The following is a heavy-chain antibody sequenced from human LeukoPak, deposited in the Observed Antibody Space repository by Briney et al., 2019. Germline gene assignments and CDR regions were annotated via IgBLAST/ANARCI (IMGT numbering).Heavy chain of an antibody. CDR3: ARVKGSSSLQDY. CDR2: ISGSGGST. Sequence: GSLRLSCAASGFTFSSYAMSWVRQAPGKGLEWVSAISGSGGSTYYADSVKGRFTISRDNSKNTLYLQMNSLRAEDTAVYYCARVKGSSSLQDYWGQGTLVTVSS. J-gene: IGHJ4*02. D-gene: IGHD6-6*01. V-gene: IGHV3-23*01. CDR1: GFTFSSYA.